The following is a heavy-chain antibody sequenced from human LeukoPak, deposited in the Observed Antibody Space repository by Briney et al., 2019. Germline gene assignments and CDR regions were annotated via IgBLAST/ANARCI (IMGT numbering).Heavy chain of an antibody. D-gene: IGHD1-26*01. CDR3: ARHLSGGTYPLDY. V-gene: IGHV4-59*08. J-gene: IGHJ4*02. CDR1: GGSISNYY. CDR2: IHSSGRS. Sequence: SETLSLTCTVSGGSISNYYWSWIRQPPGKGLEWIAYIHSSGRSNYNPSPKSRVTISVDTSKNQFSLKLRSVTAADTAVYYCARHLSGGTYPLDYWGQGTLVTVSS.